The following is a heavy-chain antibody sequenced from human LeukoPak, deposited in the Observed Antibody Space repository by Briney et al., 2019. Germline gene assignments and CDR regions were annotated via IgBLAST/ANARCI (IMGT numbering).Heavy chain of an antibody. CDR2: IYTSGST. D-gene: IGHD2-21*02. J-gene: IGHJ4*02. Sequence: PSETLSLTCTISGDSISNYYWSWIRQPAGKGLEWIGHIYTSGSTNYNPSLKSRVTMSVDTSKNQFSLKLKSVTAADTAVYYCARVKMTSIPSHDYWGQGTLVTVSS. CDR1: GDSISNYY. CDR3: ARVKMTSIPSHDY. V-gene: IGHV4-4*07.